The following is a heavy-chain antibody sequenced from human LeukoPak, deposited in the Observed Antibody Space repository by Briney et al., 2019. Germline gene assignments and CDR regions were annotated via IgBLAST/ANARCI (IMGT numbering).Heavy chain of an antibody. Sequence: SWIRQPPGKGLEWIGYIYYSGSTYYNPSLKSRVTISVDTSKNQFSLKLSSVTAADTAVYYCARDLGYYDSSGPFDPWGQGTLVTVSS. CDR2: IYYSGST. V-gene: IGHV4-30-4*01. J-gene: IGHJ5*02. CDR3: ARDLGYYDSSGPFDP. D-gene: IGHD3-22*01.